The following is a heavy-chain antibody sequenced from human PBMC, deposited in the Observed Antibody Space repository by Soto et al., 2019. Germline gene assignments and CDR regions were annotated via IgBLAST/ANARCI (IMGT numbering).Heavy chain of an antibody. CDR2: IYYSGST. CDR1: GGSISSYY. V-gene: IGHV4-59*08. D-gene: IGHD1-1*01. CDR3: ARRYGYSFDY. Sequence: QVQLQESGPGLVKPSETLSLTCTVSGGSISSYYWSWIRQPPGKGLEWIGYIYYSGSTNYNPSLKTRVTLSVYTSKTQFSRKLSSVTAADTAVYYCARRYGYSFDYWGQGTLVTVSS. J-gene: IGHJ4*02.